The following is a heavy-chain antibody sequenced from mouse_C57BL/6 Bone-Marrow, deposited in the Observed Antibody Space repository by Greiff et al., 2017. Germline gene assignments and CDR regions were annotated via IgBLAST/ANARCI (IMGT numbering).Heavy chain of an antibody. CDR2: IHPNSGSL. CDR3: ARPLYGSSRAWFAY. V-gene: IGHV1-64*01. D-gene: IGHD1-1*01. J-gene: IGHJ3*01. CDR1: GYTFTSYW. Sequence: QVQLQQPGAELVKPGASVKLSCKASGYTFTSYWMHWVKQRPGQGLEWIGMIHPNSGSLNYKEKLKSKATLTVEQSSSTAYMQLSSRTSEDSAVYYCARPLYGSSRAWFAYWGQGTLVTVSA.